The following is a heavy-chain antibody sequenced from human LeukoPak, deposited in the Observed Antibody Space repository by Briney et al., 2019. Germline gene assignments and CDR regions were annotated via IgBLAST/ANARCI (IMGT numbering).Heavy chain of an antibody. D-gene: IGHD5-18*01. J-gene: IGHJ4*02. CDR1: GYTFTSYG. CDR2: ISAYNGNT. Sequence: GASVKVSCKASGYTFTSYGISWVRQAPGQGLEWMGWISAYNGNTNYAQKLQGRVTMTTDTSTSTAYMELRSLRSDDTAVYYCARVGIQLWSTFPGYWGQGTLVTVSS. CDR3: ARVGIQLWSTFPGY. V-gene: IGHV1-18*01.